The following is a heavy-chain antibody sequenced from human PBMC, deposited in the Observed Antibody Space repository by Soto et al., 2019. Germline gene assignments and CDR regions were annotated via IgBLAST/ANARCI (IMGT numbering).Heavy chain of an antibody. V-gene: IGHV3-9*01. CDR1: GFTFDDYA. D-gene: IGHD3-10*01. CDR3: AKDGHYSYYLDY. CDR2: ISRNSGSI. J-gene: IGHJ4*02. Sequence: EGKLVESGGGLVQPGRSLKPYCAASGFTFDDYALHWLLQAPGQGLDWVSGISRNSGSIGYADAVKGRFTMSRDNAKDTLYLEMNSLIAEDTAVYYCAKDGHYSYYLDYWGQGTLVTGSS.